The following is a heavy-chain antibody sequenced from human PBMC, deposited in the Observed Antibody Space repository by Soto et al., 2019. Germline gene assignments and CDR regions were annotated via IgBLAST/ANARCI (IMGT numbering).Heavy chain of an antibody. V-gene: IGHV3-30*03. J-gene: IGHJ4*02. CDR3: ARDVAMPTGLGLGY. CDR2: ISNDGSKK. D-gene: IGHD6-19*01. Sequence: QVQVVESGGGVVQPGTSLRLSCAASGFAFTNYGIHWFRQAPGKGLEWVAHISNDGSKKFYGDSVKGRFTISRDNSENTVYLQMTSLRPDDTAVFYCARDVAMPTGLGLGYWGQGTLVTVSS. CDR1: GFAFTNYG.